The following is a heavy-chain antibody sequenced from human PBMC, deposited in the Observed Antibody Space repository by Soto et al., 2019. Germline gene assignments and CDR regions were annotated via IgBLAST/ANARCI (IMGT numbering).Heavy chain of an antibody. CDR3: TRGPSGDKVDF. CDR1: GGSISSGGYY. V-gene: IGHV4-30-4*08. J-gene: IGHJ4*02. CDR2: IYEGGRT. D-gene: IGHD7-27*01. Sequence: PSETLSLTCTVSGGSISSGGYYWSWIRQTPGKGLEWIGHIYEGGRTYSNPSLMSRATISLDTSKNLFSLNLKSVTAAGTAVYYCTRGPSGDKVDFWGQGLLVTVPS.